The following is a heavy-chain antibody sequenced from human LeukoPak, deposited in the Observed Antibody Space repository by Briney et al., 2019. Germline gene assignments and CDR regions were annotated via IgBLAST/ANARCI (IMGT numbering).Heavy chain of an antibody. CDR1: GFTFDDCA. D-gene: IGHD2-15*01. Sequence: PGGSLRLSCAASGFTFDDCAMHWVRQAPGKGLEWVSLISGDVGSTYYADSVKGRFTISRDNSKNSLYLQMNSLRTENTALYYCAKGVVAATHESYYYYYYYMDVWGKGTTVTVSS. J-gene: IGHJ6*03. CDR3: AKGVVAATHESYYYYYYYMDV. CDR2: ISGDVGST. V-gene: IGHV3-43*02.